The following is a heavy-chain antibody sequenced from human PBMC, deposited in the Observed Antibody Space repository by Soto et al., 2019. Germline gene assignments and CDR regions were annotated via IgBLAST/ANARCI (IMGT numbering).Heavy chain of an antibody. CDR2: IYNGGTT. Sequence: QLQLQESGPGLVKPSETLSLTCTVSGDSVSSNCYFWGWIRQPPGKGPEWIGTIYNGGTTYYNPSLKSRVIISVDTSKNDFSLKLTSVTAADTAVYYCARHSARCCGDDCLTAFHIWGPGTKVTVSS. V-gene: IGHV4-39*01. J-gene: IGHJ3*02. D-gene: IGHD2-21*02. CDR1: GDSVSSNCYF. CDR3: ARHSARCCGDDCLTAFHI.